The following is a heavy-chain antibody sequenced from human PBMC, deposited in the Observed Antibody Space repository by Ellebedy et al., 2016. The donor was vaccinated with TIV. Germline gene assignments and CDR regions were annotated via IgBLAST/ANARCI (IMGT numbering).Heavy chain of an antibody. CDR3: ARGSSGSLF. J-gene: IGHJ4*02. CDR1: DGSVYSDDYY. D-gene: IGHD1-26*01. CDR2: MYYSGST. V-gene: IGHV4-39*01. Sequence: SETLSLTXTVSDGSVYSDDYYWGWVRQPPGKGLDWIGSMYYSGSTYYNPSLKSRVTMSIDTRENQFSLRLTSVTAADTAVYFCARGSSGSLFWGQGTLVTVSS.